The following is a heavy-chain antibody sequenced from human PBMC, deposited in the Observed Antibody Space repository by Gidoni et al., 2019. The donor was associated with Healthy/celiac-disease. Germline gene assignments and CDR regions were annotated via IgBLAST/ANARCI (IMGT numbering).Heavy chain of an antibody. CDR2: ISWNSGSI. V-gene: IGHV3-9*01. J-gene: IGHJ4*02. Sequence: EVQLVESGGGLLQPGRSLRLSCEASGFTFDDYAMHWVRQAPGKGLEWVSGISWNSGSIGYADSVKGRFTISRDNAKNSLYLQMNSLRAEDTALYYCAKDSRRIVGATFDYWGQGTLVTVSS. CDR1: GFTFDDYA. D-gene: IGHD1-26*01. CDR3: AKDSRRIVGATFDY.